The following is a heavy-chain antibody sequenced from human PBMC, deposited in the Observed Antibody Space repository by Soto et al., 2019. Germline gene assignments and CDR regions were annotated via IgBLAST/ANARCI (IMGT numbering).Heavy chain of an antibody. CDR3: ARSSGSAYWFDP. J-gene: IGHJ5*02. CDR2: ISAYNGNT. D-gene: IGHD6-6*01. Sequence: ASVKVSCKDSGYTITSYGMSWVRQAPGQGLEWMGWISAYNGNTNYAQKLQGRVTMTTDTSTSTAYMELRSLRSDDTAVYYCARSSGSAYWFDPSGQGTLVTVSS. V-gene: IGHV1-18*01. CDR1: GYTITSYG.